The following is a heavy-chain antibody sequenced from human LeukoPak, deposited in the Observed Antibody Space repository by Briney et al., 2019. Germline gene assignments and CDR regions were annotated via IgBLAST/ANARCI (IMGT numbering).Heavy chain of an antibody. D-gene: IGHD3-22*01. Sequence: SETLSLTCTVSGGSISSYYWSWIRQPARKGLEWIGRIYTSGSTNYNPSLKSRVTMSVDTSKNQFSLKLSSVTAADTAVYYCARTYYYDSSGYYYFDYWGQGTLVTVSS. V-gene: IGHV4-4*07. CDR2: IYTSGST. CDR1: GGSISSYY. CDR3: ARTYYYDSSGYYYFDY. J-gene: IGHJ4*02.